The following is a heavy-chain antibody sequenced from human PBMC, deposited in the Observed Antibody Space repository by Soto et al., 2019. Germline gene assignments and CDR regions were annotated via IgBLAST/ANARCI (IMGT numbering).Heavy chain of an antibody. CDR3: ARDRGVFMYPWAY. CDR1: GFTFSSYA. CDR2: ISGSGGST. Sequence: GGSLRLSCAASGFTFSSYAMSWVRQAPGKGLEWVSAISGSGGSTYYADSVKGRFTISRDNSKNTLYLQMNSLRAEDTAVYYCARDRGVFMYPWAYWGPGTLVTVSS. V-gene: IGHV3-23*01. J-gene: IGHJ4*02. D-gene: IGHD6-13*01.